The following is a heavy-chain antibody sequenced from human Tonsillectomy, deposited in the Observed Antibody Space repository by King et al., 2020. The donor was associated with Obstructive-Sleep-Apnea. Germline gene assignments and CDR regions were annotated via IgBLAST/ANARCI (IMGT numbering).Heavy chain of an antibody. CDR2: VSTYNGNT. CDR1: GYTFISYD. Sequence: QLVQSGAEVKKPGASVKVSCKASGYTFISYDISWVRQAPGQGLEWMGWVSTYNGNTNYAQKLQGRVTLTPDTSTSTAYMELRSLRSDDTAVYYCATIRYDGTTGFDYWGQGTLVTVSS. CDR3: ATIRYDGTTGFDY. V-gene: IGHV1-18*04. D-gene: IGHD1-7*01. J-gene: IGHJ4*02.